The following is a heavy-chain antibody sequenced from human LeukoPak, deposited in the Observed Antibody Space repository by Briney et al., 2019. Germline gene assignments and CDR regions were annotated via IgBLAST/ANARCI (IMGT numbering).Heavy chain of an antibody. CDR2: INDSGGT. D-gene: IGHD4-23*01. CDR3: ARGKWDYGGNSERGMDV. CDR1: GFTFRTYW. V-gene: IGHV4-34*01. J-gene: IGHJ6*02. Sequence: PGGSLRLSCAASGFTFRTYWMSWIRQPPGKGLEWIGEINDSGGTDYTASLKSRLTISVDTSKNQFSLKLSSVTAADTAVYYCARGKWDYGGNSERGMDVWGQGTTVTVSS.